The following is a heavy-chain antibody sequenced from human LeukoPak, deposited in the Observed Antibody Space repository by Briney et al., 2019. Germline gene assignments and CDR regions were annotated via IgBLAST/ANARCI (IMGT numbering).Heavy chain of an antibody. CDR1: GYTLTELS. CDR2: FDPEGGET. D-gene: IGHD2-21*02. V-gene: IGHV1-24*01. Sequence: ASVTVSFKVSGYTLTELSMHWVRQAPGKGLEWMGGFDPEGGETIYAQKFQGRVTMTEDTSTDTAYMELSSLRSEDTAVYYCATALIAATMTSIGYWGQGTLVTVSS. J-gene: IGHJ4*02. CDR3: ATALIAATMTSIGY.